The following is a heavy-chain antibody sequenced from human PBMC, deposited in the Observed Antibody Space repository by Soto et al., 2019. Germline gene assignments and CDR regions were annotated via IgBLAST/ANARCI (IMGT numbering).Heavy chain of an antibody. D-gene: IGHD5-18*01. CDR1: GFTFRSYS. Sequence: VGSMRHSCAASGFTFRSYSMNWVRQAPGKGLEWVSYISSSSSTIYYADSVKGRFTISRDNAKNSLYLQMNSLRDEDTAVYYCASDEGYSYGSPYYYGMDVWGQGTTVTVSS. V-gene: IGHV3-48*02. J-gene: IGHJ6*02. CDR3: ASDEGYSYGSPYYYGMDV. CDR2: ISSSSSTI.